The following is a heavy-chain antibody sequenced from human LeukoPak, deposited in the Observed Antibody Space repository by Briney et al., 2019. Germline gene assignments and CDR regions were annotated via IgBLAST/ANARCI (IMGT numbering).Heavy chain of an antibody. CDR2: INHSGST. J-gene: IGHJ6*02. Sequence: SETLSLTCAVYGESFSGYYWSWIRQPPGKGLEWIGEINHSGSTNYNPSLKSRVTISVDTSKNQFSLKLSSVTAADTAVYYCARVRSVYYYYYGMDVWGQGTTVTVSS. CDR3: ARVRSVYYYYYGMDV. V-gene: IGHV4-34*01. CDR1: GESFSGYY.